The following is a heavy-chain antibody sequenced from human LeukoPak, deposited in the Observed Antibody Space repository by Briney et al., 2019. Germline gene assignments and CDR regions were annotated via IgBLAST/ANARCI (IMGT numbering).Heavy chain of an antibody. CDR3: ARTGYSSSWYKGNFDY. D-gene: IGHD6-13*01. J-gene: IGHJ4*02. V-gene: IGHV1-8*02. Sequence: ASVKVSCKASGYTFTGYYMHWVRQAPGQGLEWMGWMNPNSGNTGYAQKFQGRVTMTRNTSISTAYMELSSLRSEDTAVYYCARTGYSSSWYKGNFDYWGQGTLVTVSS. CDR2: MNPNSGNT. CDR1: GYTFTGYY.